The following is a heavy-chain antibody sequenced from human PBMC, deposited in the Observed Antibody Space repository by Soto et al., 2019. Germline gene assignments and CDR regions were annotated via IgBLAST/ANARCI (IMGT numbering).Heavy chain of an antibody. CDR2: IYYSGST. D-gene: IGHD6-13*01. V-gene: IGHV4-39*01. Sequence: ETLSLRCTVSGGYMSSSSYYWGWIRQPRGKGLEWIGSIYYSGSTYYNPSLKSRVTISVDTSKNQFSLKLSSVTAADTAVYYCARLWYEQLGDQYYYYGMEVWGQGTTVTVSS. J-gene: IGHJ6*02. CDR1: GGYMSSSSYY. CDR3: ARLWYEQLGDQYYYYGMEV.